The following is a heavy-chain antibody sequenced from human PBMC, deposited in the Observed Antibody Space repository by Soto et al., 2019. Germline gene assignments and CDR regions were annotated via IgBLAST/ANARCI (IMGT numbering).Heavy chain of an antibody. J-gene: IGHJ6*02. CDR1: GGSISSSSY. D-gene: IGHD6-13*01. V-gene: IGHV4-39*01. CDR2: IYSIGST. CDR3: RRSSRYSTDV. Sequence: QLQLQESGPGLVKPSETLSLTCTVSGGSISSSSYWGWIRQPPGKGLGWIGSIYSIGSTYYNPSLKSRVTISVDTSTNQFSLKLSSVTAADTAVYYCRRSSRYSTDVWGQGTTVTVSS.